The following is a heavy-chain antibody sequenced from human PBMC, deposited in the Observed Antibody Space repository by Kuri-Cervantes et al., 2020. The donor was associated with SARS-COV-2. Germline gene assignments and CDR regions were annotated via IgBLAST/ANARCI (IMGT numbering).Heavy chain of an antibody. V-gene: IGHV1-18*04. Sequence: ASVKVSCKASGYTFTGYYMHWVRQAPGQGLEWMGWISTYNANADYAQKLQGRVTMTTDTSTSIAYMELRGLRSDDTAIYYCAGGFDYGDYPYYYGMDVWGQGTTVTVSS. CDR1: GYTFTGYY. D-gene: IGHD4-17*01. CDR3: AGGFDYGDYPYYYGMDV. J-gene: IGHJ6*02. CDR2: ISTYNANA.